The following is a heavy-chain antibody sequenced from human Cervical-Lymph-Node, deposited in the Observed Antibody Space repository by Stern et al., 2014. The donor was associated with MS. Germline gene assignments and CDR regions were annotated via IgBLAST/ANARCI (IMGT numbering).Heavy chain of an antibody. J-gene: IGHJ4*02. V-gene: IGHV3-30*18. CDR2: IPYDGSNQ. CDR1: GFTFTTSG. CDR3: ANAAALSCRSPSCYKAFEY. D-gene: IGHD2-2*02. Sequence: VKLVESGGGVVQPGGSLRLSCVASGFTFTTSGMHWVRQPPGPGLDRVAVIPYDGSNQYYGDSVKGRFTISRDNSKNTVYLQMNSLRPEDTAVYYCANAAALSCRSPSCYKAFEYWGQGILVTVSS.